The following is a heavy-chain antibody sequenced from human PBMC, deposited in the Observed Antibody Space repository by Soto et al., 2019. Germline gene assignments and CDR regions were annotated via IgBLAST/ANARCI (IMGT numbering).Heavy chain of an antibody. CDR1: GFTFSSYG. J-gene: IGHJ5*02. CDR2: ISFDGSKK. D-gene: IGHD2-15*01. CDR3: AKESGDIVAVVAATGRLDP. Sequence: QAQMVESGGGVVQPGRSLRLSCAASGFTFSSYGMHWVRQSPGKGLEWVAVISFDGSKKYADSVKGRFSISRDNSKKTLYLEMTSLRVEDTAVYYCAKESGDIVAVVAATGRLDPWGQGTLFTVSS. V-gene: IGHV3-33*06.